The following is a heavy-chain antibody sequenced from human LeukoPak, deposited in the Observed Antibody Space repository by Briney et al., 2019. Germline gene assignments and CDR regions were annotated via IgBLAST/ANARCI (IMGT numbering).Heavy chain of an antibody. CDR3: ARDEADY. V-gene: IGHV3-64*01. CDR2: ISSNGGST. CDR1: GFTFSSHA. Sequence: PGRSLRLSCAASGFTFSSHAMHWVRQAPGKGLEYVSAISSNGGSTYYANSVKGRFTISRDNSKNTLYLQMGSLRAEDMAVYYCARDEADYWGQGTLVTVSS. J-gene: IGHJ4*02.